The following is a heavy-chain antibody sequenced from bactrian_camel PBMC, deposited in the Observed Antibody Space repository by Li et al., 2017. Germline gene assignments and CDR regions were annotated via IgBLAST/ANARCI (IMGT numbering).Heavy chain of an antibody. V-gene: IGHV3S26*01. CDR1: GYLYSRYC. CDR2: IDTDGTT. D-gene: IGHD2*01. Sequence: QVQLVESGRGSVQTGGSLRLSCAASGYLYSRYCMGWFRQVQGKEREGVGEIDTDGTTRYAESVQGRFTISKDSAKNTLYLQMNNLKPEDTATYYCGTNKYCRGSACCNSDFSHWGQGTQVTVS. CDR3: GTNKYCRGSACCNSDFSH. J-gene: IGHJ4*01.